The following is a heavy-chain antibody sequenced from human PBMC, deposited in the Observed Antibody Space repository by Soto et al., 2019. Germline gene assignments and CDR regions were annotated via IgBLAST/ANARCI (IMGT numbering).Heavy chain of an antibody. D-gene: IGHD3-22*01. CDR1: GFIFSSYG. CDR3: ARDVRPYSYDSTSFDY. CDR2: ISYDGSHT. J-gene: IGHJ4*02. V-gene: IGHV3-30*03. Sequence: GGSLRLSCAASGFIFSSYGIHWVRQAPGKGLEWVAVISYDGSHTSYADSVKGRFTISRDDSKNTLYLQMNSLRADDAAVYYCARDVRPYSYDSTSFDYWGQGTLVTVSS.